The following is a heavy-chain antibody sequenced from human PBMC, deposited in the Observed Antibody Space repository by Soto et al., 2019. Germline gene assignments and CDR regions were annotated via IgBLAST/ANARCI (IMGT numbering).Heavy chain of an antibody. D-gene: IGHD6-19*01. V-gene: IGHV2-70*11. Sequence: GSGPTLVNPTQTLTLTCTFSGFSLSTSGMCVSWIRQPPGKALEWLARIDWDDDKYYSTSLKTRLTISKDTSKNQVVLTMTNMDPVDTATYYCARMSGIAVAVPGEGYYYYYYMDVWGKGTTVTVSS. J-gene: IGHJ6*03. CDR2: IDWDDDK. CDR3: ARMSGIAVAVPGEGYYYYYYMDV. CDR1: GFSLSTSGMC.